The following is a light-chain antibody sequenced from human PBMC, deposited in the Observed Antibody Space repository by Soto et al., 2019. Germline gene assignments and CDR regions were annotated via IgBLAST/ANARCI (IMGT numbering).Light chain of an antibody. CDR1: QSVSNNY. J-gene: IGKJ1*01. Sequence: IVLTQSPGTLSLSTGERATLSCRASQSVSNNYLACDQQKPGQAPRLLIYGSSNRATGIPDRFSGSGSGTDFTLTISRLEPEDFAVYYCQQYGSSSWTFAQGTKVDIK. CDR3: QQYGSSSWT. CDR2: GSS. V-gene: IGKV3-20*01.